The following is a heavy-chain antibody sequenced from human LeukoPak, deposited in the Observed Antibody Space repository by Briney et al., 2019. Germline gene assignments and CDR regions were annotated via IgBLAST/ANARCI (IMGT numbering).Heavy chain of an antibody. D-gene: IGHD3-10*01. Sequence: SETLSLTCTVSGGSISSDNYQWSWIRQPPGKGLEWIGYINYSGSTYYNPSLKSRVTISVDTSKNPFSLRLSSVTAADTAVYYCARYGSGSTWFDPWGQGTLVTVSS. CDR2: INYSGST. CDR3: ARYGSGSTWFDP. J-gene: IGHJ5*02. CDR1: GGSISSDNYQ. V-gene: IGHV4-30-4*01.